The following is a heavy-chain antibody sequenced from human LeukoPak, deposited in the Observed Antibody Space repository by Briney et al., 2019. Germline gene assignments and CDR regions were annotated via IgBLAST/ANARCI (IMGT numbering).Heavy chain of an antibody. V-gene: IGHV3-64*01. CDR1: GFPFRSYA. CDR3: ARDRVVVVAAPLHDAFDI. CDR2: ITLDGIST. Sequence: PGGSLRLSCAASGFPFRSYAMHWVRQAPGKGLEYVSAITLDGISTYYANSVKGRFTISRDNSKNTLYLQMNSLRAEDTAVYYCARDRVVVVAAPLHDAFDIWGQGTMVTVSS. J-gene: IGHJ3*02. D-gene: IGHD2-15*01.